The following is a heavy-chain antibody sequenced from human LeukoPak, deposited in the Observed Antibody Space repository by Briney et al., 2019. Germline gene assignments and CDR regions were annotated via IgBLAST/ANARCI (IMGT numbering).Heavy chain of an antibody. Sequence: SETLSLTCTVSGYSNTSGYYCGWIRQAPGKGLEWIGNFYHSGSTYYNPSLKSRVTISIDTSKNQCSLKLSSMTAADTAMYYCARGEGYFNYYMDVWGKGTTVTVS. CDR1: GYSNTSGYY. J-gene: IGHJ6*03. CDR2: FYHSGST. CDR3: ARGEGYFNYYMDV. D-gene: IGHD1-26*01. V-gene: IGHV4-38-2*02.